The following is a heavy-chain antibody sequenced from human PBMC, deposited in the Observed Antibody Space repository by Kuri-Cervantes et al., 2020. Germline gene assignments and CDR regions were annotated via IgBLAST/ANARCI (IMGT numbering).Heavy chain of an antibody. CDR1: GFTFSSYG. CDR3: AKDKHDYGEQYFDY. V-gene: IGHV3-30*18. Sequence: GESLKISCAASGFTFSSYGMHWVRQAPGKGLEWVAVISYDGSNKYYADSVKGRFTISRDNSKNTLYLQINSLRAEDTAVYFCAKDKHDYGEQYFDYWGQGTLVTVSS. J-gene: IGHJ4*02. CDR2: ISYDGSNK. D-gene: IGHD4-17*01.